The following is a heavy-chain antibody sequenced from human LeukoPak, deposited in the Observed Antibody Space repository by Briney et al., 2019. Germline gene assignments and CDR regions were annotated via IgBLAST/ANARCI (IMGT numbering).Heavy chain of an antibody. J-gene: IGHJ4*02. D-gene: IGHD1-7*01. CDR2: IYNSGRT. Sequence: SETLSLTCTVSGGSISSYYWSWIRQPAGKGLEWIGRIYNSGRTNYNPPLKSRVTMSVDTSKNQFSLKLSSVTAADTAVYYCARMRTGTGELDYWGQGTLVTVSS. CDR3: ARMRTGTGELDY. CDR1: GGSISSYY. V-gene: IGHV4-4*07.